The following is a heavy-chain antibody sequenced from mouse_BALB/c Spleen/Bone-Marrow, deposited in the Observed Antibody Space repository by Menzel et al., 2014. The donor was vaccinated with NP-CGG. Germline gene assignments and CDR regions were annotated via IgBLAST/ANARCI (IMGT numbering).Heavy chain of an antibody. CDR1: GFTFSSYY. Sequence: EVQGVESGGGLVKLGGSLKLSCAASGFTFSSYYMSWVRLTPEKRLELVAAINSNGGSTYYPDTVRGRFTISRDNAKNTLYLQMSSLKSEDTALYYCARRGWDGYFDYWGQGTTLTVSS. J-gene: IGHJ2*01. V-gene: IGHV5-6-2*01. D-gene: IGHD4-1*01. CDR3: ARRGWDGYFDY. CDR2: INSNGGST.